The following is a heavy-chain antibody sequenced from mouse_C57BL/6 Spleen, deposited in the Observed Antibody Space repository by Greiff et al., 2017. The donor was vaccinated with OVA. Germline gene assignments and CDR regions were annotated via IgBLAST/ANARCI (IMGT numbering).Heavy chain of an antibody. J-gene: IGHJ3*01. Sequence: QVQLQQPGTELVKPGASVKLSCKASGYTFTSYWMHWVKQRPGQGLEWIGNINPSNGGTNYNEKFKSKATLTVDKSSSTAYMQLSSRTTKDAAVYYCARAYGNCLAWFAYWGQGTLVTVSA. V-gene: IGHV1-53*01. CDR1: GYTFTSYW. D-gene: IGHD2-1*01. CDR2: INPSNGGT. CDR3: ARAYGNCLAWFAY.